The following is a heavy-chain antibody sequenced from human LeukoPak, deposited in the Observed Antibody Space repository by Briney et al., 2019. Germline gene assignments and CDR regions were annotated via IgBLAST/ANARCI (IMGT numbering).Heavy chain of an antibody. CDR3: ARVGADWSSDY. Sequence: VGSLRLSCAASGFTFSSYWMHWVRQAPGKGLVWVSRTNSDGSSTSYADSVKGRFTISRDNAKNTLYLQMNSLRAEDTAVYYCARVGADWSSDYWGQGTLVTVSS. D-gene: IGHD3-3*01. CDR1: GFTFSSYW. J-gene: IGHJ4*02. V-gene: IGHV3-74*01. CDR2: TNSDGSST.